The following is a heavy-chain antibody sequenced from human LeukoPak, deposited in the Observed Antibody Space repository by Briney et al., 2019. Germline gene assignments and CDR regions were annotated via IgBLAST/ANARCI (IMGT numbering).Heavy chain of an antibody. CDR1: GGTFSSYA. D-gene: IGHD5-18*01. CDR2: IIPIFGTA. CDR3: ARVVGMSGYSYGDFYYFDY. Sequence: ASVKVSCKASGGTFSSYAISWVRQAPGQGLEWMGGIIPIFGTANYAQKFQGRVTITADESTSTAYMELSSLRSEDTAVYSCARVVGMSGYSYGDFYYFDYWGQGTLVTVSS. V-gene: IGHV1-69*13. J-gene: IGHJ4*02.